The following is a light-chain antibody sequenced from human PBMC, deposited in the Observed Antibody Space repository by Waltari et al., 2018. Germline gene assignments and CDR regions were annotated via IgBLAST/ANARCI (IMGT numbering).Light chain of an antibody. J-gene: IGLJ1*01. CDR1: SSNVGRNY. CDR3: AAWDDSLRTKFV. CDR2: GND. Sequence: QSVLTQPPSASGTPGPRVTISCSGSSSNVGRNYVHWYHQLHGTAPKLLIYGNDHRPSGVPERFSASKSGTLASLAISGLRSEDEADYYCAAWDDSLRTKFVFGTGTKVTVL. V-gene: IGLV1-47*01.